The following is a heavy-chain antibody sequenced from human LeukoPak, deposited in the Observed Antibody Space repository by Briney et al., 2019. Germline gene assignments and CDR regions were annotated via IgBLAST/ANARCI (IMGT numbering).Heavy chain of an antibody. CDR2: ISGSGSTI. Sequence: PGGSLRLSCAASGFTFSSYAMTWVRQAPGNGLEWVSYISGSGSTIYYADSMKGRFSVSRDNAKNSLYLHMNSLRAEDTAVYYCARVLSTVTTLDYWGQGTLVTVSS. J-gene: IGHJ4*02. V-gene: IGHV3-48*03. CDR1: GFTFSSYA. D-gene: IGHD4-17*01. CDR3: ARVLSTVTTLDY.